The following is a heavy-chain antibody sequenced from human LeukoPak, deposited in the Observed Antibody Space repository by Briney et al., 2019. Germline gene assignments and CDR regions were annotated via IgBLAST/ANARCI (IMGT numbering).Heavy chain of an antibody. J-gene: IGHJ5*02. CDR3: ARMSIAARIKQFDP. D-gene: IGHD6-6*01. CDR2: IYYSGST. V-gene: IGHV4-59*08. Sequence: PSETLSLTCTVSGGSISSYYWSWIRQPPGKGLEWIGYIYYSGSTNYNPSLKSRVTISVDTSKNQFSLKLTSVTAADTAVYYCARMSIAARIKQFDPWGQGTLVTVSS. CDR1: GGSISSYY.